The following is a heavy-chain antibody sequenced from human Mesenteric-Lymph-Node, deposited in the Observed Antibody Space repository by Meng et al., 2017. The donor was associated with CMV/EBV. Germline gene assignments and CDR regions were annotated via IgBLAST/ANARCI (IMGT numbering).Heavy chain of an antibody. CDR3: ARAYGGNWFDP. CDR2: IKQDGSEK. Sequence: GESLKISCAASGFTFSSSAMTWVRQAPGKGLEWVANIKQDGSEKYYVDSVKGRFTISRDNAKNSLYLQMNSLRAEDTAVYYCARAYGGNWFDPWGQGTLVTVSS. V-gene: IGHV3-7*01. J-gene: IGHJ5*02. CDR1: GFTFSSSA. D-gene: IGHD2-15*01.